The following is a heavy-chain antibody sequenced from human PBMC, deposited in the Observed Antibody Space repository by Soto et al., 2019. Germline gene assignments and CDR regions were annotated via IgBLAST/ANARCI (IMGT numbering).Heavy chain of an antibody. CDR2: FDPEDGET. CDR3: ATLGWLLPHDAFDI. CDR1: GYTLTELS. D-gene: IGHD3-22*01. V-gene: IGHV1-24*01. Sequence: GASVKVSCKVSGYTLTELSMHWVRQAPGKGLEWMGGFDPEDGETIYAQKFQGRVTMTEDTSTDTAYMELSSLRSEDTAVYYCATLGWLLPHDAFDIWGQGTMVTLAS. J-gene: IGHJ3*02.